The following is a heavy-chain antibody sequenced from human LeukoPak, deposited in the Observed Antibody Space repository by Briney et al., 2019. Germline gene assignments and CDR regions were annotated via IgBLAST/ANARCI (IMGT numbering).Heavy chain of an antibody. D-gene: IGHD2/OR15-2a*01. CDR1: GYTFTGYY. J-gene: IGHJ3*01. CDR3: ARTFYDTLDSDAFDF. V-gene: IGHV1-2*02. CDR2: INPDSSGT. Sequence: GASVKVSCKASGYTFTGYYMHWVRQAPGQGLEWMGWINPDSSGTNNAQKFQGRVTMTRDTSISTAYMELSRLRSDDTAVYYCARTFYDTLDSDAFDFWGQGTMVIVSS.